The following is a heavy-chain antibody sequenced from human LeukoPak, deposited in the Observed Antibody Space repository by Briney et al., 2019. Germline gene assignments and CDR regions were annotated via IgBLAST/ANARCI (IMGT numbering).Heavy chain of an antibody. V-gene: IGHV4-39*07. CDR1: GGSISSSSYY. D-gene: IGHD3-22*01. Sequence: SETLSLTCTVSGGSISSSSYYWGWIRQPPGKGLEWIGSIYYSGSTYYNPSLKSRVTISVDTSKNQFSLKLSSVTAADTAVYYCARALDYYDSSGYHYPPGYFDLWGRGTLVTVSS. CDR2: IYYSGST. CDR3: ARALDYYDSSGYHYPPGYFDL. J-gene: IGHJ2*01.